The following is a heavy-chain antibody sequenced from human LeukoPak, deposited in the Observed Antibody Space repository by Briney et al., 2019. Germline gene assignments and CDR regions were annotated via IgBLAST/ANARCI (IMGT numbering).Heavy chain of an antibody. Sequence: NPSETLSLTCTVSGGSISSYYWSWIRQPPGKGLEWIGYIYYSGSTNYNPSLKSRVTISVDTSKNQFSLKLSSVTAADTAVYYCARDSLAWFDPWGQGTLVTVSS. J-gene: IGHJ5*02. CDR1: GGSISSYY. CDR2: IYYSGST. CDR3: ARDSLAWFDP. V-gene: IGHV4-59*01.